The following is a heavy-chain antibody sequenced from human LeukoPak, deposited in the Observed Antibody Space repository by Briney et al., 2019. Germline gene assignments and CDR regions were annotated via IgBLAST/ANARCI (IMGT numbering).Heavy chain of an antibody. CDR2: IRYDGGNK. CDR3: AKASNSYLGATTRAFDY. V-gene: IGHV3-30*02. J-gene: IGHJ4*02. D-gene: IGHD1-26*01. CDR1: GFTFSSYG. Sequence: GGSLRLSCAASGFTFSSYGMHWVRQAPGKGLEWVAFIRYDGGNKYYADSVKGRFTISRDNSKSTLYLQMNSLRAEDTAVYYCAKASNSYLGATTRAFDYWGQGTLVTVSS.